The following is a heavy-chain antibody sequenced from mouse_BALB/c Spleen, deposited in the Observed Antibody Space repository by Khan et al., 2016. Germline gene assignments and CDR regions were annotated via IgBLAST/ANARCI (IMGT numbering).Heavy chain of an antibody. Sequence: QIQLVQSGPELKKPGETVRISCKASGYTFTTAGMQWVQKMPGKGLKWIGWINTHTRVPKYAEDFKGRFAFSLDTSASTAYLQISNLKNEDTATXFCARGYGYIYAMDYWGQGTSVTVSS. D-gene: IGHD2-2*01. CDR2: INTHTRVP. V-gene: IGHV9-4*02. CDR3: ARGYGYIYAMDY. J-gene: IGHJ4*01. CDR1: GYTFTTAG.